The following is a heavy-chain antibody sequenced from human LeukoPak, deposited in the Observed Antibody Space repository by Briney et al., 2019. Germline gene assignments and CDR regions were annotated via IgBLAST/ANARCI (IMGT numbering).Heavy chain of an antibody. Sequence: GGSLRLSCAVSGFSVNNNYLSWVRQAPGKGLEWVSVIYGGSNNTHYADSVKGRFTISRDNSRNTVYLHMDSLRAEDTATYYCAREFRQTYSSGWSLDYWGQGTLVTVSS. CDR1: GFSVNNNY. D-gene: IGHD6-19*01. J-gene: IGHJ4*02. CDR2: IYGGSNNT. V-gene: IGHV3-53*01. CDR3: AREFRQTYSSGWSLDY.